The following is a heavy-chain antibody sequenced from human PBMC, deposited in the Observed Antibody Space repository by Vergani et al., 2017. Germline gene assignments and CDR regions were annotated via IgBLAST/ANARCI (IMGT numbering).Heavy chain of an antibody. J-gene: IGHJ4*02. CDR3: ARDQNYDSSGPPLDY. Sequence: EVQLVESGGGLVQPGGSLRLSCAASGFTFSSYSMNWVRQAPGKGLEWVSYISSSSSTIYYADSVKGRFTISRDNAKNSLYLQMNSLRAEDTAVYYCARDQNYDSSGPPLDYWGQGTLVTVSS. V-gene: IGHV3-48*01. CDR2: ISSSSSTI. CDR1: GFTFSSYS. D-gene: IGHD3-22*01.